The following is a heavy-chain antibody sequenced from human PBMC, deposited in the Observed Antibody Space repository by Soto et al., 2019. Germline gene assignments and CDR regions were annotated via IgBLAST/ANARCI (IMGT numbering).Heavy chain of an antibody. V-gene: IGHV4-39*01. J-gene: IGHJ4*02. Sequence: QLQELGPRLVKPSETLSLTCTVSGGSISSGDYYWGWVRQPPGKGLEWIGSIYHTGPTYYNPSVKSRFIMAVDRSENQFSLTLNSVTVTDTAVYYCTCERDNSAFSWGQGTLVTVSS. CDR2: IYHTGPT. CDR3: TCERDNSAFS. D-gene: IGHD2-21*02. CDR1: GGSISSGDYY.